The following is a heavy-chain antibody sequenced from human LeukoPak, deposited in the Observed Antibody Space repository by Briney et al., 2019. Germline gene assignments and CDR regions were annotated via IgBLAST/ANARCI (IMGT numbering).Heavy chain of an antibody. CDR1: GFTFSSYA. D-gene: IGHD3-10*01. CDR2: ISSNGGST. CDR3: ARVQYGSGSYVFDY. Sequence: GGSLRLSCAASGFTFSSYAMPWVRQAPGKGLEYVSAISSNGGSTYYANSVKGRFTISRDNSKNTLYLQMGSLRAEDMAVYYCARVQYGSGSYVFDYWGQGTLVTVSS. V-gene: IGHV3-64*01. J-gene: IGHJ4*02.